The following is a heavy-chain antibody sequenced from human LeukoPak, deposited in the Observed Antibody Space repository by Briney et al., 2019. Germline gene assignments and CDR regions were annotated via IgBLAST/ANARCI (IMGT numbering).Heavy chain of an antibody. J-gene: IGHJ5*02. CDR3: ARDLATVTPES. CDR1: GFTFSSYE. D-gene: IGHD4-17*01. CDR2: ISSSGSTI. Sequence: PGGSLRLSCAASGFTFSSYEMNWVRQAPGKGLEWVSYISSSGSTIYYADSVKGRFTISRDNAKNSLYLQMNSLRAEDTALYYCARDLATVTPESWGQGTLVTASS. V-gene: IGHV3-48*03.